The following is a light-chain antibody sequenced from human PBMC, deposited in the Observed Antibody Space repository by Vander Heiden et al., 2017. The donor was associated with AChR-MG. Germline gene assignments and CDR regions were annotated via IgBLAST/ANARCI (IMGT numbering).Light chain of an antibody. CDR3: QQRSSSPPLT. Sequence: VLTQPPATLSASAGDRATISCRASQSVSSYLDWYQQKPGQAPRLLIYDASSRHTGIPSRFSGSGSGTDFTLTISSLEPEDFAVYYCQQRSSSPPLTFGEGTRLEIK. V-gene: IGKV3-11*01. CDR1: QSVSSY. CDR2: DAS. J-gene: IGKJ5*01.